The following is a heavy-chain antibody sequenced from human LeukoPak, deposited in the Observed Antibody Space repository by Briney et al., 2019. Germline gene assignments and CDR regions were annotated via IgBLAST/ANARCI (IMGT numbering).Heavy chain of an antibody. CDR1: GFTFSSYA. Sequence: PGGSLRLSRAASGFTFSSYAMHWVRQAPGKGLEWVAVISYDGSNKYYADSVKGRFTISRDNSKNTLYLQMNSLRAEDTAVYYCARDRDSSSWDEGYFQHWGQGTLVTVSS. CDR3: ARDRDSSSWDEGYFQH. J-gene: IGHJ1*01. D-gene: IGHD6-13*01. V-gene: IGHV3-30-3*01. CDR2: ISYDGSNK.